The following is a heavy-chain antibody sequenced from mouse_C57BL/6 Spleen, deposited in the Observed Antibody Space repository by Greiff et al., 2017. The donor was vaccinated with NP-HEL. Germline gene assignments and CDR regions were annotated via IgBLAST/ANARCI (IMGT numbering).Heavy chain of an antibody. CDR3: ARRSYYYGSSYFDY. D-gene: IGHD1-1*01. Sequence: EVNLVESGGGLVKPGGSLKLSCAASGFTFSDYGMHWVRQAPEKGLEWVAYISSGSSTIYYADTVKGRFTISRDNAKNTLFLQMTSLRSEDTAMYYCARRSYYYGSSYFDYWGQGTTLTVSS. CDR1: GFTFSDYG. J-gene: IGHJ2*01. CDR2: ISSGSSTI. V-gene: IGHV5-17*01.